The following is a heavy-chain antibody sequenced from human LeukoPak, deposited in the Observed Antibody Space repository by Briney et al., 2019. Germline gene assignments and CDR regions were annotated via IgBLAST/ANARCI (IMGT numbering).Heavy chain of an antibody. CDR2: ISSSGSTI. CDR3: ARERLRCFD. CDR1: GFTFSSYE. J-gene: IGHJ4*02. D-gene: IGHD3-9*01. V-gene: IGHV3-48*03. Sequence: GGSLRLSCAASGFTFSSYEMNWVRQAPGKGLEWVSYISSSGSTIYYADSVKGRFTISRDNTKKTLYLQMNSLRAEDTAVYYCARERLRCFDWGQGTLVTVSS.